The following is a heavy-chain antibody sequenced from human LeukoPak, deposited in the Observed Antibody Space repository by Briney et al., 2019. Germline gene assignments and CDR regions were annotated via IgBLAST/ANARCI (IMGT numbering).Heavy chain of an antibody. CDR1: GGTLSSCA. D-gene: IGHD5-12*01. CDR3: ARVGDSGYDVDYFDY. J-gene: IGHJ4*02. CDR2: VIPIFGTA. V-gene: IGHV1-69*01. Sequence: SVKVSCKASGGTLSSCAISWVRQAPGQGLEWMGGVIPIFGTANYAQKFQGRVTITADESTSTAYMELSSLRSEDTAVCYCARVGDSGYDVDYFDYWGKGTLVTVSS.